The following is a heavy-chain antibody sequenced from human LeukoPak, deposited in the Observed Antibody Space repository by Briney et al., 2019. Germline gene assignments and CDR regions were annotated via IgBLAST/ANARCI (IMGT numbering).Heavy chain of an antibody. J-gene: IGHJ4*02. Sequence: GGSLRLSCAASGFTFSSYATHWVRQAPGKGLEWVAVISYDGSNKYYADSVKGRFTISRDNSKNTLYLQMNSLRAEDTAVYYCARAYYDSSGYYYGHFDYWGQGTLVTVSS. D-gene: IGHD3-22*01. V-gene: IGHV3-30-3*01. CDR2: ISYDGSNK. CDR3: ARAYYDSSGYYYGHFDY. CDR1: GFTFSSYA.